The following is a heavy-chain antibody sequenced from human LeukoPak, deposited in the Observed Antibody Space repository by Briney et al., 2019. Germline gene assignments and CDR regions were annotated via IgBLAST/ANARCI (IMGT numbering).Heavy chain of an antibody. CDR1: GGSISSGGYY. CDR2: IYYSGST. V-gene: IGHV4-31*03. CDR3: ARGGELLSFGVKYAFDI. D-gene: IGHD1-26*01. Sequence: SETLSLTCTVSGGSISSGGYYWSWIRQHPGKGLEWIGYIYYSGSTYYNPSLKSRVTISVDTSKNQFSLKLSSETAADTAVYYCARGGELLSFGVKYAFDIWGQGTMVTVSS. J-gene: IGHJ3*02.